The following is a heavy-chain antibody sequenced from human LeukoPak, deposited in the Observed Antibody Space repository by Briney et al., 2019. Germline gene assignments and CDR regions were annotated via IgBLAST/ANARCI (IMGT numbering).Heavy chain of an antibody. CDR1: GYTFTSYG. D-gene: IGHD3-22*01. Sequence: ASVKVSCKASGYTFTSYGISWVRQAPGQGLEWMGWISAYNGNTNYAQKLQGRVTMTTDTSTSTAYMALRSLRSDDTAVYYCARVDMGRSYYYDSSGYGDYWGQGTLVTVSS. CDR3: ARVDMGRSYYYDSSGYGDY. V-gene: IGHV1-18*01. J-gene: IGHJ4*02. CDR2: ISAYNGNT.